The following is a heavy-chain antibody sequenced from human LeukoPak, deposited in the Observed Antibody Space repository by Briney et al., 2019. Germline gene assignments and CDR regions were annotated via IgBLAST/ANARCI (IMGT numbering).Heavy chain of an antibody. J-gene: IGHJ6*02. CDR1: GASVSSFY. CDR3: AGQVGARIRYYYTSGLDV. CDR2: VYYSWTT. D-gene: IGHD1-26*01. Sequence: PSETLYLPCTVSGASVSSFYWNWIRQPPGKGLEWIGSVYYSWTTNYDPPFKSRVTISLDTSKNEFSLRLKSLTAADTAVYYCAGQVGARIRYYYTSGLDVWGQGTTVAVTS. V-gene: IGHV4-59*02.